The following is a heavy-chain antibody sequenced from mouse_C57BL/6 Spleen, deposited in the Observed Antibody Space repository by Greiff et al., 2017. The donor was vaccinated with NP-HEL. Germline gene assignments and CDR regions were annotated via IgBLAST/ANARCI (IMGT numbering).Heavy chain of an antibody. J-gene: IGHJ2*01. D-gene: IGHD2-3*01. V-gene: IGHV3-6*01. CDR2: ISYDGSN. CDR3: ARGADGYCDY. Sequence: EVQLQQSGPGLVKPSQSLSLTCSVTGYSITSGYYWNWIRQFPGNKLEWMGYISYDGSNNYNPSLKNRISITRDTSKNQFFLKLNSVTTEDTATYYCARGADGYCDYWGQGTTLTVSS. CDR1: GYSITSGYY.